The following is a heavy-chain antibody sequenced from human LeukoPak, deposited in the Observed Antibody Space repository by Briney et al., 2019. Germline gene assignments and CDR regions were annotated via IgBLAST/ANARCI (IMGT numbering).Heavy chain of an antibody. Sequence: GGSLRLSCAASGFIFSDHYMDWVRQAPGKGLEWVGRIRNKANSYTTEYAASVKGRFTISRDDLRNSLYLQMNNLKIEGTAVYYCVRVRYYFGLWGRGTLVTASS. CDR1: GFIFSDHY. D-gene: IGHD1-1*01. CDR2: IRNKANSYTT. V-gene: IGHV3-72*01. J-gene: IGHJ2*01. CDR3: VRVRYYFGL.